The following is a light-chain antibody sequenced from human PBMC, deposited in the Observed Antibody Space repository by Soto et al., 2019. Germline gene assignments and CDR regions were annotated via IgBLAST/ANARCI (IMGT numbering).Light chain of an antibody. CDR2: WAS. V-gene: IGKV4-1*01. CDR3: QQYYSTPLT. J-gene: IGKJ4*01. CDR1: QSALSSSNNKNY. Sequence: DIVIIHSTDTPSRSLGERATINCKASQSALSSSNNKNYLAWYQQKPGQPPKVVIYWASTRGSGVHARLSASGSGKDFTPTISSLQAEEGTVYYCQQYYSTPLTFGGGTKVDIK.